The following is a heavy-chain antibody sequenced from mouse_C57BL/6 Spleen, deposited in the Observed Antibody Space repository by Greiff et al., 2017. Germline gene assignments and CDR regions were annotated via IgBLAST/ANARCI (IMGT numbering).Heavy chain of an antibody. CDR3: TTRDDGYYGAMDY. J-gene: IGHJ4*01. D-gene: IGHD2-3*01. CDR1: GFNIKDDY. CDR2: IDPENGDT. V-gene: IGHV14-4*01. Sequence: VTLKVSGAELVRPGASVKLSCTASGFNIKDDYMHWVKQRPEQGLEWIGWIDPENGDTEYASKFQGKATITADTSSNTAYLQLSSLTSEDTAVYYCTTRDDGYYGAMDYWGQGTSVTVSS.